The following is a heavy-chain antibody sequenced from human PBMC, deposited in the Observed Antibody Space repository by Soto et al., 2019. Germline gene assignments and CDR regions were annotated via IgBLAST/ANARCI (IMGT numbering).Heavy chain of an antibody. CDR2: TYYRSKWYN. CDR1: GDSVSSSSVT. Sequence: SQTLSLTCAISGDSVSSSSVTWDWIRPSPSRGLEWLGRTYYRSKWYNDYAVSVKGRITINPDTSNNQLSLQLNSVTPDDTAVYYCARLIGNSWLDSWGQGTLVTVSS. D-gene: IGHD2-8*01. J-gene: IGHJ5*01. V-gene: IGHV6-1*01. CDR3: ARLIGNSWLDS.